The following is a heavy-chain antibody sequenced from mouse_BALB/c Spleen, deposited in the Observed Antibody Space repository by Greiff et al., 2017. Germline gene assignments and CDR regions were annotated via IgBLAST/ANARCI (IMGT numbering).Heavy chain of an antibody. Sequence: EVMLVESGGGLVKPGGSLKLSCAASGFTFSSYTMSWVRQTPEKRLEWVATISSGGGNTYYPDSVKGRFTISRDNAKNNLYLQMSSLRSEDTALYDCAREYGNYEDWFAYWGQGTLVTVSA. CDR2: ISSGGGNT. CDR1: GFTFSSYT. J-gene: IGHJ3*01. D-gene: IGHD2-1*01. CDR3: AREYGNYEDWFAY. V-gene: IGHV5-9*03.